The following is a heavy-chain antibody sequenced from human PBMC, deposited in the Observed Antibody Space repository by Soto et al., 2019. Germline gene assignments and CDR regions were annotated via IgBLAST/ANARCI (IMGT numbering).Heavy chain of an antibody. CDR3: AHSPRRDTYYYDNSGTISYGGPYFFDY. J-gene: IGHJ4*02. D-gene: IGHD3-22*01. V-gene: IGHV2-5*02. Sequence: SGPTLVNPTQTLTLTCTFSGFSLSTSGVGVGWIRQPPGKALEWLALIYWDDDKRYSPSLKSRLTITKDTSKNQVVLTMTNMDPVDTATYYCAHSPRRDTYYYDNSGTISYGGPYFFDYWGQGTLVTVSS. CDR1: GFSLSTSGVG. CDR2: IYWDDDK.